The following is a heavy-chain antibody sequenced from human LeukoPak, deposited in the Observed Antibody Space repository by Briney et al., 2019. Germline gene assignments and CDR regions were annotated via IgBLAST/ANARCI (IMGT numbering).Heavy chain of an antibody. CDR3: ARAYTLGWFDP. J-gene: IGHJ5*02. CDR1: GFTVSSYT. V-gene: IGHV3-21*01. Sequence: GVSRRLSCAASGFTVSSYTMHWVRLAPGKGLEWVSSISSRSDYIYYGDSVKGRFTVSRDNAKNSLYLQMSSLGAEDTALYYCARAYTLGWFDPWGQGTLVTVSS. D-gene: IGHD2-2*02. CDR2: ISSRSDYI.